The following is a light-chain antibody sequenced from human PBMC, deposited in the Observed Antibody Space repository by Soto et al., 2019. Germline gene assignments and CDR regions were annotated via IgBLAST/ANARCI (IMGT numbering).Light chain of an antibody. Sequence: QSALTQPASVSGSPGQWITVSCTGTSSDIGGYNYVSWYQQHPGKAPKLMIYGVTNRPSGVSNRFSDSKSGNTASLTISGLQAEDEADYYCSSYTSGATLYVFGTGTKLTVL. CDR3: SSYTSGATLYV. CDR1: SSDIGGYNY. CDR2: GVT. V-gene: IGLV2-14*01. J-gene: IGLJ1*01.